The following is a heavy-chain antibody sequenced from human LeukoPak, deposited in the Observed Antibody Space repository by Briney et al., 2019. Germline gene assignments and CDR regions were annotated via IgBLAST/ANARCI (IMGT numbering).Heavy chain of an antibody. CDR2: MNPNSGNT. J-gene: IGHJ5*02. D-gene: IGHD1-26*01. Sequence: ASVKVSCKASGGTFSSYAISWVRQAPGQGLEWMGWMNPNSGNTGYAQKFQGRVTMTRNTSISTAYMELSSLRSEDTAVYYCARVKLRIGIDPWGQGTLVTVSS. CDR3: ARVKLRIGIDP. CDR1: GGTFSSYA. V-gene: IGHV1-8*02.